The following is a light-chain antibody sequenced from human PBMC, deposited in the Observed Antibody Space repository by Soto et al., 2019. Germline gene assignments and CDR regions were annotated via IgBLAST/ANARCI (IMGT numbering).Light chain of an antibody. CDR3: QQYDNSPLT. Sequence: DIVLTQSPGTLSLSPGKRATLSCRASQSVSSSYLAWYQQKPGQAPRLLIYGASNRATGIPDRFSGSGSGTDFTLTISRLEPEDFAVYYCQQYDNSPLTFGGGTKVEIK. J-gene: IGKJ4*01. CDR2: GAS. CDR1: QSVSSSY. V-gene: IGKV3-20*01.